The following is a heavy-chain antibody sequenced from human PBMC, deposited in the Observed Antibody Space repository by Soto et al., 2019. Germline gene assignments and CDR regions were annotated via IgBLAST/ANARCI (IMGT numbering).Heavy chain of an antibody. J-gene: IGHJ4*02. D-gene: IGHD6-19*01. V-gene: IGHV4-59*01. Sequence: SETLSLTCTVSGGSIRGYYWTWIRQSPGRGLEWLGFISDSGKTDSDASLKGRLAISLDTSRSQFSLSLTSVTAADTALYYCARDSVAGTATYIFDYWGQGTLVTVSS. CDR1: GGSIRGYY. CDR2: ISDSGKT. CDR3: ARDSVAGTATYIFDY.